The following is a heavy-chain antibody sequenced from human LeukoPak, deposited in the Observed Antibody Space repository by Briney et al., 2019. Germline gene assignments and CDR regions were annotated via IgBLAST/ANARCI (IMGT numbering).Heavy chain of an antibody. V-gene: IGHV4-34*01. D-gene: IGHD6-19*01. CDR1: GGSFSGYY. CDR2: INHSGST. CDR3: ARLGSGWSFDY. Sequence: PSETLSLTCAVYGGSFSGYYWSWIRQPPGKGLEWIGEINHSGSTNYNPSLKSRVTISVDTSKNQFSLKLSSVTAAGTAIYYCARLGSGWSFDYWGQGTLVTVSS. J-gene: IGHJ4*02.